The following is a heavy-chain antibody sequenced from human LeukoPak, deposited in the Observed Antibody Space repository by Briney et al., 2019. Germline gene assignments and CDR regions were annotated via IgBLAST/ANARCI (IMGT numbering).Heavy chain of an antibody. Sequence: GSLRLSCAASGLTVSSNYMSWIRQAPGKGLEWIGEISHSGSTSYNPSLKSRVTVSLDTSKNHFSLRLTSVTAADTAVYYCVRVADIWGQGTMVTVSS. CDR3: VRVADI. CDR2: ISHSGST. J-gene: IGHJ3*02. V-gene: IGHV4-34*01. CDR1: GLTVSSNY.